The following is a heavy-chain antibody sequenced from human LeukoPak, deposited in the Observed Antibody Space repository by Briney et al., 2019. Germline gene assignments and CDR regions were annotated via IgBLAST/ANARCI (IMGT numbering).Heavy chain of an antibody. V-gene: IGHV3-9*01. D-gene: IGHD4-23*01. CDR2: ISWNSDSI. J-gene: IGHJ4*02. Sequence: GGCLRLSCAASGFTFDDYAMHWVRQAPGKGLEWVSGISWNSDSIVYADSVKGRFTISRDNAKNSLYLQMNSLRAEDTALYYCAKDQGGNSYFDYWGQGTLVTVSS. CDR1: GFTFDDYA. CDR3: AKDQGGNSYFDY.